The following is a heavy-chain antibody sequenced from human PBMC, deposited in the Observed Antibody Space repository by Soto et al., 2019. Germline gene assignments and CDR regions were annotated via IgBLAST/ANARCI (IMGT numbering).Heavy chain of an antibody. CDR1: GFTFSSYA. CDR2: ISYDGSNK. Sequence: QVQLVESGGGVVQPGRSLRLSCAASGFTFSSYAMHWVRQAPGKGLEWVAVISYDGSNKYYADSVKGRFTISRDNSKNTLYLQMNSLRAEDTAVYYCARGIRVVLVPAATAEYFQHWGQGTLVTVSS. D-gene: IGHD2-2*01. J-gene: IGHJ1*01. V-gene: IGHV3-30-3*01. CDR3: ARGIRVVLVPAATAEYFQH.